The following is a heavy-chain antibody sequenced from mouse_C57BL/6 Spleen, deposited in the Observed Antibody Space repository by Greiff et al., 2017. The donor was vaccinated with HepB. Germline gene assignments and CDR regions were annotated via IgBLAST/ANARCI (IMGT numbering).Heavy chain of an antibody. CDR2: IDPSDSET. V-gene: IGHV1-52*01. J-gene: IGHJ2*01. Sequence: QVQLKQPGAELVRPGSSVKLSCKASGYTFTSYWMHWGKQRPIQGLEWIGNIDPSDSETHYNQKFKDKATLTVDKSSSTAYMQLSSLTSEDSAVYYCASLANWDFDYWGQGTTLTVSS. D-gene: IGHD4-1*01. CDR1: GYTFTSYW. CDR3: ASLANWDFDY.